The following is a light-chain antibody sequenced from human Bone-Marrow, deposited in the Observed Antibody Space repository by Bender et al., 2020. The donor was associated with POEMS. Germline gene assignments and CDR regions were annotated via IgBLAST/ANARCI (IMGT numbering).Light chain of an antibody. J-gene: IGLJ1*01. CDR1: SSNIGAHA. CDR3: AAWDDSLTGFFV. Sequence: QSVLTQPPSASGTPGQRVTISCSGGSSNIGAHAVNWYQHLPGTAPKLLIYSSHRRPSEVPDRFSGSRSDTSASLAISGLRSEDEADYYCAAWDDSLTGFFVFGTGTKVTVL. V-gene: IGLV1-44*01. CDR2: SSH.